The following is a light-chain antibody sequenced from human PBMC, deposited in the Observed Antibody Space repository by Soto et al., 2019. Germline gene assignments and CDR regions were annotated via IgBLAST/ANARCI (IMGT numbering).Light chain of an antibody. CDR1: QSVSSSY. CDR2: GAS. Sequence: EIVSTQSPGTLSLSPGERATLSCRASQSVSSSYLAWYQQKPGQAPRLLIYGASSRATGIPDRFSGSGSGTDFTLTISRLEPEDFAVYYCQQYGSPRYTFGQGTKLEIK. V-gene: IGKV3-20*01. CDR3: QQYGSPRYT. J-gene: IGKJ2*01.